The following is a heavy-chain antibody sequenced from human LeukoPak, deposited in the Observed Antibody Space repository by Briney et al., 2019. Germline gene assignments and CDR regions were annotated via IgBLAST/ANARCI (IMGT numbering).Heavy chain of an antibody. CDR2: IYYSGST. J-gene: IGHJ4*02. D-gene: IGHD5-18*01. CDR3: ARGRGYSYGKFDY. V-gene: IGHV4-4*02. CDR1: RELFISHTW. Sequence: SETLSLTCAISRELFISHTWWSWVRQPPGKGLEWIGSIYYSGSTNYNPSLKSRVTMSVDTSKNQFSLKLSSVTAADTAVYYCARGRGYSYGKFDYWGQGTLVTVSS.